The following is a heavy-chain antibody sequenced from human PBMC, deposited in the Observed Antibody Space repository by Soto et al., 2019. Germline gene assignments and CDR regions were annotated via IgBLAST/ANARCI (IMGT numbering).Heavy chain of an antibody. CDR3: ARVDYPYYDDSSGYHFDY. CDR1: GFTFSTYN. D-gene: IGHD3-22*01. Sequence: GESLKISCAASGFTFSTYNMNWVRQAPGKGLEWVSYISDSSSTIHYADSVKGRFTISRDNAKNSLYLQMNSLRAEDTAVYYCARVDYPYYDDSSGYHFDYWGQGALVTVSS. V-gene: IGHV3-48*01. J-gene: IGHJ4*02. CDR2: ISDSSSTI.